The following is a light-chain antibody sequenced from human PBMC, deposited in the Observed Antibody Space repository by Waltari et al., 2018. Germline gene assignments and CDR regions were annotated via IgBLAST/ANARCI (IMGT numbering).Light chain of an antibody. CDR2: GAS. V-gene: IGKV3-15*01. CDR1: QSISRN. J-gene: IGKJ1*01. Sequence: EIVMTQSPATLSVFTEERATLSCSASQSISRNLAWYQQKSAHAHSLLIYGASTRATGSPAEFSSGGAGTEFTLTISSLQSGDFAVYYCQHYNNWPPGRTFGQGTKVEIK. CDR3: QHYNNWPPGRT.